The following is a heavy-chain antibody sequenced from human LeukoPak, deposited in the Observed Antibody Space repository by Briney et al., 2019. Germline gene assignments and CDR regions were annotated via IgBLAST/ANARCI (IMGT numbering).Heavy chain of an antibody. CDR3: ASKVRGVTYQHDY. Sequence: GGSLRLSCAASGFTFSDYYMSWIRQAPGKGLEWVSYISSSGSTIYYADSVKGRFTISRDNAKNSLYLQMNSLRAEDTAVYYCASKVRGVTYQHDYWGQGTLVTVSS. CDR1: GFTFSDYY. V-gene: IGHV3-11*01. CDR2: ISSSGSTI. J-gene: IGHJ4*02. D-gene: IGHD3-10*01.